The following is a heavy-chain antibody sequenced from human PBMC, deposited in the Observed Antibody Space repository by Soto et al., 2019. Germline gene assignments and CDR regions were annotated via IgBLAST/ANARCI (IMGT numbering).Heavy chain of an antibody. CDR1: GFTFSSYA. D-gene: IGHD4-17*01. CDR3: AKDYGEFSYYFDY. CDR2: ISGSGGST. V-gene: IGHV3-23*01. J-gene: IGHJ4*02. Sequence: PGGSLRLSCAASGFTFSSYAMSWVRQAPGKGLEWVSAISGSGGSTYYADSVKGRLTISRDNSKNTLYLQMNSLRAEDTAVYYCAKDYGEFSYYFDYWGQGTLVTVSS.